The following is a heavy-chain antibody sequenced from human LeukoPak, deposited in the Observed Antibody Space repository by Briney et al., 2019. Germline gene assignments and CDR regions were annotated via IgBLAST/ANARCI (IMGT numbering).Heavy chain of an antibody. J-gene: IGHJ3*02. V-gene: IGHV1-69*04. CDR1: GGTFSSYA. D-gene: IGHD6-13*01. CDR2: IIPILGIA. CDR3: ARGYSSSPSAAFDI. Sequence: GASVKVSCKASGGTFSSYAISWVRQAPGQGLEWMGRIIPILGIANYAQKFQGRVTITADKSTSTAHMELSSLRSEDTAVYNCARGYSSSPSAAFDIWGQGTMVTVSS.